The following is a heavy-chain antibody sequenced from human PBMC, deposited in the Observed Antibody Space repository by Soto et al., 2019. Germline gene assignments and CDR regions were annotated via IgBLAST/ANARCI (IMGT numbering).Heavy chain of an antibody. CDR2: ISWNSGKT. Sequence: GGSLRLSCVASGFTFDDYAMHWVRQAPGKGLEWVSGISWNSGKTGYADSVKGRFIISRDNAKNSLYLQMNSLRPEDTAVYYCARHDCISTSCYYYYYYSMDVWGQGATVTVSS. CDR3: ARHDCISTSCYYYYYYSMDV. D-gene: IGHD2-2*01. J-gene: IGHJ6*02. CDR1: GFTFDDYA. V-gene: IGHV3-9*01.